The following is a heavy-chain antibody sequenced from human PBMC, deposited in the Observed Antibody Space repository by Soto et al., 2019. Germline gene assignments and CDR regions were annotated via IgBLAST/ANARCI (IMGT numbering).Heavy chain of an antibody. CDR2: IIPIFGTA. J-gene: IGHJ5*02. Sequence: QVQLVQSGAEVKKPGSSVKVSCKASGGTFSSYAISWVRQAPGQGLEWMGGIIPIFGTANYALKFQGRVTITADKSTSTAYMELSSLRSEDTAVYYCARGRDMVRGVITKYNWFDPWGQGTLVTVSS. V-gene: IGHV1-69*06. CDR3: ARGRDMVRGVITKYNWFDP. D-gene: IGHD3-10*01. CDR1: GGTFSSYA.